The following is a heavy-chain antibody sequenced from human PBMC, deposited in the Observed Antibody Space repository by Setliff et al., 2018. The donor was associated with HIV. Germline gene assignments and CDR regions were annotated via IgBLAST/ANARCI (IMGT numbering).Heavy chain of an antibody. D-gene: IGHD3-10*01. J-gene: IGHJ6*02. V-gene: IGHV3-7*01. CDR2: IDRDGSET. Sequence: GGSLRLSCVAPRFTFNDYWMSWVRQAPGKGLEWVANIDRDGSETNYVDSVKGRFTIFRDNAKSSMYLQMNSLRVEDTAIYYCARKFRPGHGVDVWGQGTTVTVSS. CDR1: RFTFNDYW. CDR3: ARKFRPGHGVDV.